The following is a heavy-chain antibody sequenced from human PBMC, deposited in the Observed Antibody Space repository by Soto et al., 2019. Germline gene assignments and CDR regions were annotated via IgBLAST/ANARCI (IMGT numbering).Heavy chain of an antibody. D-gene: IGHD3-3*01. CDR2: ISSSGSTI. J-gene: IGHJ6*02. CDR3: ARDGCITIFGVVTDGMDV. V-gene: IGHV3-11*04. Sequence: PGGSLRLSCAASGFTFNDYYMSWIRQAPGKGLEWVSYISSSGSTIYYADSVKGRFTISRDNAKNSLYLQMNSLRAEDTAVYYCARDGCITIFGVVTDGMDVWGQGTTVTVSS. CDR1: GFTFNDYY.